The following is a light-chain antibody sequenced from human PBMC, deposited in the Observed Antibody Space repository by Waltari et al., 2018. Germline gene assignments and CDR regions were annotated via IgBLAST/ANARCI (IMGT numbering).Light chain of an antibody. CDR1: QSVSSY. V-gene: IGKV3-11*01. J-gene: IGKJ1*01. Sequence: EIVLTQSPATLSLSPGERATLSCRASQSVSSYLAWYQQKPGQAPRLLIYDASNRATGIPARFSGSGSGTDFTLTISSLEPEDFAVYYCQQRSNWLTWTFGRGTKVEIK. CDR3: QQRSNWLTWT. CDR2: DAS.